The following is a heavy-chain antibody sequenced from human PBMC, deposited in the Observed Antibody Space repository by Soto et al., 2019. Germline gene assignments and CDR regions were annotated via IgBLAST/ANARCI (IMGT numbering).Heavy chain of an antibody. V-gene: IGHV3-30-3*01. D-gene: IGHD6-13*01. J-gene: IGHJ5*02. CDR3: AREIARGFDP. CDR1: GFTFSSYA. CDR2: ISYDGSNK. Sequence: VQLVESGGGVVQPGRSLRLSCAASGFTFSSYAMHWVRQAPGKGLEWVAVISYDGSNKYYADSVKGRFTISRDNSKNTLYLQMNSLRAEDTAVYYCAREIARGFDPWGQGTLVTVSS.